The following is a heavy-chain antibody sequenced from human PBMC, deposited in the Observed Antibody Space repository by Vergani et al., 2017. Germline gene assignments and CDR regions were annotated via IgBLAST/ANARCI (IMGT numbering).Heavy chain of an antibody. CDR1: GFTFSSYG. CDR3: AKHGPTSGFIDY. J-gene: IGHJ4*02. Sequence: QVQLVESGGGVVQPGRSLRLSCAASGFTFSSYGMPWVRQAPGKGLEWVAVISYDGSNKYYADSVKGRFTISRDNSKNTLYLQMNSLRAEDTAVYCGAKHGPTSGFIDYWGQGTLVTVSS. V-gene: IGHV3-30*18. D-gene: IGHD6-19*01. CDR2: ISYDGSNK.